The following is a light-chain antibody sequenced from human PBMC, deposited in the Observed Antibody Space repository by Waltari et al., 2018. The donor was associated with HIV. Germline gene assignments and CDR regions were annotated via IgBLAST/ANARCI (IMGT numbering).Light chain of an antibody. Sequence: IQMTPSPSSLSASVGDRITITCRASQAIGNSLAWYQQRPGKVPQLLIYAASTLQSGVPSRFSGLGSGTKFTLAIANVQPEDVATYFCQKYNSAPRTFGQGTKVEI. V-gene: IGKV1-27*01. CDR3: QKYNSAPRT. CDR1: QAIGNS. CDR2: AAS. J-gene: IGKJ1*01.